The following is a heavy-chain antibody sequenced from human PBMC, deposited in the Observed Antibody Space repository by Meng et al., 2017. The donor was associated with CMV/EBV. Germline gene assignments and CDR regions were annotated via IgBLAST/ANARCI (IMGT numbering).Heavy chain of an antibody. V-gene: IGHV3-23*01. CDR2: ISGSGGST. D-gene: IGHD6-6*01. Sequence: AAGFTFSSYAMSWVRQAPGKGLEWVSAISGSGGSTYYADSVKGRFTISRDNSKNTLYLQMNSLRAEDTAVYYCARPSKSVGSSLGDYWGQGTLVTVSS. CDR1: GFTFSSYA. CDR3: ARPSKSVGSSLGDY. J-gene: IGHJ4*02.